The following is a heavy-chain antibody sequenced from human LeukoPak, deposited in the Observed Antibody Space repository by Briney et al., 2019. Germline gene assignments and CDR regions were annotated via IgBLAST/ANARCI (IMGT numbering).Heavy chain of an antibody. CDR1: GGSFSGYY. V-gene: IGHV4-34*01. D-gene: IGHD6-6*01. Sequence: PSETLSLTCAVYGGSFSGYYWSWIRQPPGKGLEWIGEINHSGSTNYNPSLKSRVTISVDTSKNQFSLKLSSVTAADTAVYYCARGVRYSSSSRSSLYYMDVWGKGTTVTVSS. CDR2: INHSGST. J-gene: IGHJ6*03. CDR3: ARGVRYSSSSRSSLYYMDV.